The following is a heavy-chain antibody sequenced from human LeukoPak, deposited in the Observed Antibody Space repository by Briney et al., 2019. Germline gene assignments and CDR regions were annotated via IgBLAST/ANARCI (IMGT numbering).Heavy chain of an antibody. CDR3: ARMGDSGWYKGDDAFDI. J-gene: IGHJ3*02. V-gene: IGHV4-59*01. CDR1: GGSISSYY. Sequence: KPSETLSPTCTVSGGSISSYYWSWIRQPPGKGLEWIGYIYYSGSTNYNPSLKSRVTISVDTSKNRFSLKLSSVTAADTAVYYCARMGDSGWYKGDDAFDIWGQGTMVTVSS. CDR2: IYYSGST. D-gene: IGHD6-19*01.